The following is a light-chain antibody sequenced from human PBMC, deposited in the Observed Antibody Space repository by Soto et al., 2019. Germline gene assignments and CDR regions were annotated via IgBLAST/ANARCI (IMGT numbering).Light chain of an antibody. Sequence: DIQMTQSPSSLSASVGDRVTITCRASQSISTYVNWYQQKPGKAPKLLIYAASSLQSGVPSRFSGSGSGTDFTVTISSLQPEDFATYYCQESYSAPPTFGQGTRLEI. J-gene: IGKJ5*01. CDR2: AAS. CDR1: QSISTY. CDR3: QESYSAPPT. V-gene: IGKV1-39*01.